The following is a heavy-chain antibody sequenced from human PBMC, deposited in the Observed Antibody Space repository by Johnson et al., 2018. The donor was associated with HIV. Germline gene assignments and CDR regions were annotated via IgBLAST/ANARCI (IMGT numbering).Heavy chain of an antibody. CDR2: IYSGGST. Sequence: VQLVESGGGLVQPGGSLRLSCAASGFTVSNNYMTWVRQAPGKGLEWVSLIYSGGSTYYADSLKGRFTISRDNSKNTLYLQMNSLRAEDTAVYYCAREYVAFDIWGQGTMVTVSS. CDR1: GFTVSNNY. D-gene: IGHD2-8*01. J-gene: IGHJ3*02. V-gene: IGHV3-66*01. CDR3: AREYVAFDI.